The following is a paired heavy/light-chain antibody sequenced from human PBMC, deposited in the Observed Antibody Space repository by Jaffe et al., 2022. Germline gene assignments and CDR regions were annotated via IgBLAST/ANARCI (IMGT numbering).Heavy chain of an antibody. J-gene: IGHJ4*02. CDR1: GFTFSSYG. CDR3: AKDFYTNFGSYFDY. Sequence: QVQLVESGGGVVQPGGSLRLSCAASGFTFSSYGMHWVRQAPGKGLEWVAFIRFDGNIKYYADSVKGRFTISRDNSKNTLYLQMNSLRAEDTAVYYCAKDFYTNFGSYFDYWGQGTLVTVSS. D-gene: IGHD4-4*01. CDR2: IRFDGNIK. V-gene: IGHV3-30*02.
Light chain of an antibody. Sequence: EIVMTQSPATLSVSPGERATLSCRASQSVNGKLAWYQQKPGQAPRLLIYDASTRATGIPARFSGSGSGTEFTLTISSLQSEDSAVYYCQQYNKWPLTFGGGTKVEIK. V-gene: IGKV3-15*01. CDR1: QSVNGK. J-gene: IGKJ4*01. CDR3: QQYNKWPLT. CDR2: DAS.